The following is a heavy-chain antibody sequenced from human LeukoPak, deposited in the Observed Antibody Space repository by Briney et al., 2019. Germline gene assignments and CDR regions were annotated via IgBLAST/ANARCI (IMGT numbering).Heavy chain of an antibody. V-gene: IGHV4-34*01. CDR2: INHSGST. Sequence: NSSETLSLTCAVYGGSFSGYYWSWICQPPGKGLEWIGEINHSGSTNYNPSLKSRVTISVDTSKNQFSLKLSSVTAADTAVYYCARREYSSSWSNFDYWGQGTLVTVSS. J-gene: IGHJ4*02. CDR3: ARREYSSSWSNFDY. D-gene: IGHD6-13*01. CDR1: GGSFSGYY.